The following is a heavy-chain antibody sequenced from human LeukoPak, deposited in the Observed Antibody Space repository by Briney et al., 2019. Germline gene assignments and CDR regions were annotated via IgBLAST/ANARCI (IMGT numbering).Heavy chain of an antibody. CDR1: GFTFSSYA. Sequence: GRSLRLSCAASGFTFSSYAMHWVHQAPGKGLEWVAVISYDGSNKYYADSVKGRFTISRDNSKNTLYLQMNSLRAEDTAVYYCARPSCSSTSCYEGNAFDIWGQGTMVTVSS. CDR2: ISYDGSNK. D-gene: IGHD2-2*01. V-gene: IGHV3-30*04. J-gene: IGHJ3*02. CDR3: ARPSCSSTSCYEGNAFDI.